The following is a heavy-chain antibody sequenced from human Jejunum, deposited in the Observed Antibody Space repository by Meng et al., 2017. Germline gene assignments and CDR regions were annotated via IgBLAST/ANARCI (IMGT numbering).Heavy chain of an antibody. D-gene: IGHD2-15*01. CDR3: ARHGLRGCRGGRCYTSFYYYGLDV. J-gene: IGHJ6*02. V-gene: IGHV5-51*01. CDR1: GYSFSSYW. CDR2: IYPGDSGDSDT. Sequence: GESLKISCKGSGYSFSSYWIGWVRRMPGKGLGWMGIIYPGDSGDSDTKYNPSFQGQVTISVDKSISTAYLQWSSLKASDTAIYYCARHGLRGCRGGRCYTSFYYYGLDVWGQGTTVTVSS.